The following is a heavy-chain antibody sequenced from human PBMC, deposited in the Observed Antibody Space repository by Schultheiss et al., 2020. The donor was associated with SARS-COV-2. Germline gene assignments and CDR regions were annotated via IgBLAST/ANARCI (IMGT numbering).Heavy chain of an antibody. CDR3: ARWNGDPCAFDI. CDR2: ISGSGGST. CDR1: GFTFSSYA. J-gene: IGHJ3*02. V-gene: IGHV3-23*01. Sequence: GGSLRLSCAASGFTFSSYAMSWVRQAPGKGLEWVSAISGSGGSTYYADSVKGRFSVSRDDSKRTLFLQMNSLRDEDTAIYYCARWNGDPCAFDIWGQGTLVTVSS. D-gene: IGHD7-27*01.